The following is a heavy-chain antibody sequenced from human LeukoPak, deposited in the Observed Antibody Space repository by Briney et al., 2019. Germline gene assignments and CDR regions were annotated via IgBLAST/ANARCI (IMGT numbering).Heavy chain of an antibody. J-gene: IGHJ5*02. CDR1: GGSISGYY. CDR2: IYSSGST. Sequence: SETLSLTCTVSGGSISGYYWTWIRQPAGRRLEWIGRIYSSGSTNYNPSLKSRVTMSVDSSKNQFSLKLNSVTAADAAVYYCAREGPYCGGDCYYNWLGPWGQGTLVTVSS. V-gene: IGHV4-4*07. D-gene: IGHD2-21*02. CDR3: AREGPYCGGDCYYNWLGP.